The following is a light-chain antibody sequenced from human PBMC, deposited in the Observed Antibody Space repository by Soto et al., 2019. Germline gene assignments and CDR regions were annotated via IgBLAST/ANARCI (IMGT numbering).Light chain of an antibody. J-gene: IGLJ1*01. Sequence: QSVLTQPHSVSGSPGQSVTISCTGTSTDVGGYNYVSWYQHHPGKGPKLIIYEVNNRPSGVSDRFSGSKSGNKASLTISNLEAEDESDYYCGSYTSTDTPFVFGTGTKVTVL. CDR3: GSYTSTDTPFV. CDR2: EVN. CDR1: STDVGGYNY. V-gene: IGLV2-11*01.